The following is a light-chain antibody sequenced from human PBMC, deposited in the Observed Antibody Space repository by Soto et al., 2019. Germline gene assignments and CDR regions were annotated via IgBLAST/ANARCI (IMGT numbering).Light chain of an antibody. CDR3: ISFASRHMSV. CDR1: SSDVGGYNY. J-gene: IGLJ1*01. CDR2: DVT. V-gene: IGLV2-14*03. Sequence: QSALTQPASVSGSPGQSITISCTGTSSDVGGYNYVSWYQQHPGRAPKLIIYDVTNRPSGISNRFSGPKSGNTASLTISGLQTEDDADYYCISFASRHMSVCGTGTKVNV.